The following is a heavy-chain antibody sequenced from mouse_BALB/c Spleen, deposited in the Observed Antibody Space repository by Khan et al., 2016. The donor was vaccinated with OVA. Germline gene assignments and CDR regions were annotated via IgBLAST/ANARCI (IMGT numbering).Heavy chain of an antibody. J-gene: IGHJ1*01. CDR1: GYTFTDYG. D-gene: IGHD1-2*01. Sequence: QIQLVQSGPELKKPGETVKISCKASGYTFTDYGMNWVKQAPGKGLKWMGWINTYTGEPTYADDFKGRFAFSLETSASTAYLQINNLKNEDTATYLCASHGHWYCDDWGAGTTVTVSS. CDR3: ASHGHWYCDD. V-gene: IGHV9-3-1*01. CDR2: INTYTGEP.